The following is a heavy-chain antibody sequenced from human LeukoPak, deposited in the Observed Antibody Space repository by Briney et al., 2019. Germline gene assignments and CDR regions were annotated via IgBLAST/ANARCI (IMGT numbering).Heavy chain of an antibody. D-gene: IGHD3-10*01. CDR1: GFTFSSYC. V-gene: IGHV3-7*01. J-gene: IGHJ4*02. CDR2: IQDGSDK. CDR3: AKDEIGGEFDY. Sequence: PGGSLRLSCVASGFTFSSYCMSWVRQAPGKGLEWVANIQDGSDKYYVDSVKGRFTISRDNAKNSLYLQMNSLRAEDTAVYYCAKDEIGGEFDYWGQGTLVTVSS.